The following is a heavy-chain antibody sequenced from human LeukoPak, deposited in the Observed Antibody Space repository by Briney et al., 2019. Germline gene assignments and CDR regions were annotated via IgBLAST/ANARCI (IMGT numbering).Heavy chain of an antibody. CDR3: ARGVVAARSGPYYYYYYYMDV. CDR1: GGSISSSSYY. CDR2: IYYSGST. Sequence: ASETLSLTCTVSGGSISSSSYYWGWIRQPPGKGLEWIGSIYYSGSTYYNPSLKSRVTISVDTSKNQFSLKLSSVTAADTAVYYCARGVVAARSGPYYYYYYYMDVWGKGTTVTVSS. J-gene: IGHJ6*03. D-gene: IGHD6-6*01. V-gene: IGHV4-39*07.